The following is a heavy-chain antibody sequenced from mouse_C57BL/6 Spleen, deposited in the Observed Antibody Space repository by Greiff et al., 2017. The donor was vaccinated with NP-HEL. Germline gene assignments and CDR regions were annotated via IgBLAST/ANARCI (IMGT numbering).Heavy chain of an antibody. CDR3: ARGGGGSSHYFDY. CDR2: ISDGGSYT. D-gene: IGHD1-1*01. CDR1: GFTFSSYA. V-gene: IGHV5-4*03. J-gene: IGHJ2*01. Sequence: EVMLVESGGGLVKPGGSLKLSCAASGFTFSSYAMSWVRQTPEKRLEWVATISDGGSYTYYPDNVKGRFTISRDNAKNNLYLQMSHLKSEDTAMYYCARGGGGSSHYFDYWGQGTTLTVSS.